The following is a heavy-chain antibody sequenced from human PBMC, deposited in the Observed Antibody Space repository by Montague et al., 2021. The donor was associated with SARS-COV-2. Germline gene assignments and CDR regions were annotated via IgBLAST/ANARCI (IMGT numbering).Heavy chain of an antibody. CDR2: MNHSGST. CDR3: ARGYDYVWVSYRYLHWFDP. D-gene: IGHD3-16*02. J-gene: IGHJ5*02. CDR1: GGSFSGYY. V-gene: IGHV4-34*01. Sequence: SETLSLTCAVYGGSFSGYYWSWIRQPPGKGQEWMGEMNHSGSTNYNPYLKSQVPISVDTSKNQFPLKLSSGTAADTAVYYCARGYDYVWVSYRYLHWFDPWGQGTPVTVSS.